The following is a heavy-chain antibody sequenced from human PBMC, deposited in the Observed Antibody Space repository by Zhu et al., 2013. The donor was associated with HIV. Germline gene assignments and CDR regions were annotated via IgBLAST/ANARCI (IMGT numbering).Heavy chain of an antibody. CDR1: GYTLTELS. V-gene: IGHV1-24*01. CDR2: FDPEDGET. Sequence: QVQLVQSGAEVKKPGASVKVSCKVSGYTLTELSMHWVRQAPGKGLEWMGGFDPEDGETIYAQKFQGRVTMTEDTSTDTAYMELSSLRSEDTAVYYCATVFIAAAGTSGYYYGMDVWGQGTTVTVSS. D-gene: IGHD6-13*01. J-gene: IGHJ6*02. CDR3: ATVFIAAAGTSGYYYGMDV.